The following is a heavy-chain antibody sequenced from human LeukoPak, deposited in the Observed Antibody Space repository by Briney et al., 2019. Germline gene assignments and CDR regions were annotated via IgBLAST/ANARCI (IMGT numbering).Heavy chain of an antibody. CDR1: GFTGSNNY. CDR3: ARDQDIVLMVYAIPVYYYYYGMDV. J-gene: IGHJ6*02. V-gene: IGHV3-66*03. D-gene: IGHD2-8*01. Sequence: GGSLRLSCAASGFTGSNNYMSWVRQAPGKGLEWVSAIHSSGGTYYADSVKGRFTISRDNSKNTLYLQMNSLRAEDTAVYYCARDQDIVLMVYAIPVYYYYYGMDVWGQGTTVTVSS. CDR2: IHSSGGT.